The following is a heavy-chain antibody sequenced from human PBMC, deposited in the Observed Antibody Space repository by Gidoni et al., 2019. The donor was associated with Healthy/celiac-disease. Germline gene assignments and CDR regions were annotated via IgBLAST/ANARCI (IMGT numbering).Heavy chain of an antibody. Sequence: QVQLQESGPGLVKPSAPLSFTCAVPGGAISSSNWWSWVRQPPGKGLEWIGEIYHSGSTNYNPSLKSRGTISVDKSKNQFSLKLGSVTAADTAVYYCARVGGAPTDYWGQGTLVTVSS. V-gene: IGHV4-4*02. CDR1: GGAISSSNW. J-gene: IGHJ4*02. D-gene: IGHD3-16*01. CDR2: IYHSGST. CDR3: ARVGGAPTDY.